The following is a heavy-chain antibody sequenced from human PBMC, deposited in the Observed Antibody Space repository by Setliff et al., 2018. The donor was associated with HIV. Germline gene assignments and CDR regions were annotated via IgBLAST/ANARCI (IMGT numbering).Heavy chain of an antibody. CDR3: ARSRDWGSIGAFDI. CDR2: INPDSGDT. V-gene: IGHV1-2*06. J-gene: IGHJ3*02. D-gene: IGHD7-27*01. CDR1: GGSFNTYA. Sequence: GASVKVSCKSSGGSFNTYAINWVRQAPGQGLEWMGRINPDSGDTKYTQKFEGRVTMTSDTSISTVYMELSSLRSEDTAVYYCARSRDWGSIGAFDIWGQGTMVTVSS.